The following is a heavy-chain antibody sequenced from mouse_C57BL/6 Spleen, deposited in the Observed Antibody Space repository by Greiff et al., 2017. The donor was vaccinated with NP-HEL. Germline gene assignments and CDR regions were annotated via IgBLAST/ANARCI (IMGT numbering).Heavy chain of an antibody. J-gene: IGHJ1*03. CDR1: GFNIKDYY. CDR3: TTWNGRGYFDV. V-gene: IGHV14-1*01. CDR2: IDPEDGDT. Sequence: VQLQQSGAELVRPGASVKLSCTASGFNIKDYYMHWVKQRPEQGLEWIGRIDPEDGDTEYAPKFQGQATMTADTSSNTAYLQLSSLTSEDTAVYYCTTWNGRGYFDVWGTGTTVTVSS.